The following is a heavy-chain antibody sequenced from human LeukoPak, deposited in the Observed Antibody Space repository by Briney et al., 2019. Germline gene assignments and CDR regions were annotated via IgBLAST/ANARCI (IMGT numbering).Heavy chain of an antibody. CDR2: INAKSGDT. CDR1: GYTFTDYY. V-gene: IGHV1-2*02. D-gene: IGHD2-8*02. J-gene: IGHJ5*01. Sequence: GASVKVSFKASGYTFTDYYMHWVRQAPGQGLEWMGWINAKSGDTKYAQKFQARVTMTRDTSITTTYMEVSRLSSDDTAVYYCARQNTGQLDSWGQGTLVTVSS. CDR3: ARQNTGQLDS.